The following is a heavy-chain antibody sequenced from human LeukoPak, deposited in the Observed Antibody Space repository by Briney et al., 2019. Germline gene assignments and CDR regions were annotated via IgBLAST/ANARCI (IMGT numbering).Heavy chain of an antibody. CDR1: GYTFTSYG. Sequence: ASVKVSCKASGYTFTSYGISWVRQAPGQGLEWMGWISAYNGNTNYAQKLQGRVTMTTDTSTSTAYMELSSLRSEDMAVYYCARKSYGDHGDSWFDPWGQGTLVTVSS. CDR3: ARKSYGDHGDSWFDP. J-gene: IGHJ5*02. CDR2: ISAYNGNT. D-gene: IGHD4-17*01. V-gene: IGHV1-18*03.